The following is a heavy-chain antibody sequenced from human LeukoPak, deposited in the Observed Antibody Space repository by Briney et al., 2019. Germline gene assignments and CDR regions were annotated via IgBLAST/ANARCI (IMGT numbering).Heavy chain of an antibody. V-gene: IGHV3-53*01. CDR3: ARAVYSGNYHVGESDY. Sequence: QPGGSLRLSCAASGFTVSSNYMSWVRQAPGKGLEWVSVIYYGGSTYYADSVKGRFTISRDSSKNTLDLQMNSLRAEDTAMYYCARAVYSGNYHVGESDYWGQGTLVTVSS. J-gene: IGHJ4*02. CDR1: GFTVSSNY. CDR2: IYYGGST. D-gene: IGHD1-26*01.